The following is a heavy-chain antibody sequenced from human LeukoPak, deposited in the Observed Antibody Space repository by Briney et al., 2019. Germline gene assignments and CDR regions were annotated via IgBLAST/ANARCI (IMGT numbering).Heavy chain of an antibody. V-gene: IGHV3-66*01. CDR3: ARAQLDIAAFDV. Sequence: GGSLRLSCAASGVTGRSNYMNWVRQAPGEGLEWVSVIYSGDRTNYADSVKGRFTISRDNSKNTLYLQMDSLRAEDTAVYYCARAQLDIAAFDVWGQGTMVTASS. J-gene: IGHJ3*01. D-gene: IGHD2-2*03. CDR2: IYSGDRT. CDR1: GVTGRSNY.